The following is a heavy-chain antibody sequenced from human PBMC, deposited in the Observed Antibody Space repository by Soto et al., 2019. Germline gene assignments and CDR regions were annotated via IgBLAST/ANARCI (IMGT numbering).Heavy chain of an antibody. CDR2: INPNSGDT. CDR3: ASARLYGGNSGADY. D-gene: IGHD4-17*01. V-gene: IGHV1-2*02. J-gene: IGHJ4*02. Sequence: QVQLVQSGAEVKKPGASVKVSCKASGYTFTGYYMNWVRQAPGQGLEWMGWINPNSGDTNYAQKFQDRVTITRDTSISTAYLEVTRLRSDDTAVYYCASARLYGGNSGADYWGQGTLVTVSS. CDR1: GYTFTGYY.